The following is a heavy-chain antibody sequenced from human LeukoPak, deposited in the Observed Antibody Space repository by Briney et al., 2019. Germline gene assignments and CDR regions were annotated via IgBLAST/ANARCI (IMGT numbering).Heavy chain of an antibody. D-gene: IGHD3-22*01. J-gene: IGHJ4*02. Sequence: GGSLRLSCAASGFTFSSYSMNWVRQAPGKGLGWVSSISSSSSYIYYADSVKGRFTISRDNAKNSLYLQMNSLRAEDTAVYYCARDSYYYDSSGFIDWGQGTLVTVSS. V-gene: IGHV3-21*01. CDR1: GFTFSSYS. CDR3: ARDSYYYDSSGFID. CDR2: ISSSSSYI.